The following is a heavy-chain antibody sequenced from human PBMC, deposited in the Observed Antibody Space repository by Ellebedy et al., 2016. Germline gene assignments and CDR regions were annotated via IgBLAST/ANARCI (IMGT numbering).Heavy chain of an antibody. Sequence: SQTLSLTCAISGDSVSRNSAAWNWIRQSPSRGLEWLGRTYYRSKWYNDYAVSVKSRITINPDTSKNQFSLQLNSVTPEDTAVYYCARAVTGTGPYYYYYGMDVWGQGTTVTVSS. CDR3: ARAVTGTGPYYYYYGMDV. J-gene: IGHJ6*02. CDR2: TYYRSKWYN. V-gene: IGHV6-1*01. CDR1: GDSVSRNSAA. D-gene: IGHD1-20*01.